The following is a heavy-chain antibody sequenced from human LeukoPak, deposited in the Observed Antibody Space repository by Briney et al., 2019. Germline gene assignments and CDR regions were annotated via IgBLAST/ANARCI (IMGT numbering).Heavy chain of an antibody. V-gene: IGHV4-4*07. CDR3: ARDQVAGTMYYFDY. CDR1: GGSISSYY. J-gene: IGHJ4*02. Sequence: SETLSLTCTVSGGSISSYYWSWLRQPAGKGLEWIGRICTSGSTNYNPSLTSRVTMSVDTSKNQFSLKLSSVTAADTAVYYCARDQVAGTMYYFDYWGQGTLVTVSS. D-gene: IGHD6-19*01. CDR2: ICTSGST.